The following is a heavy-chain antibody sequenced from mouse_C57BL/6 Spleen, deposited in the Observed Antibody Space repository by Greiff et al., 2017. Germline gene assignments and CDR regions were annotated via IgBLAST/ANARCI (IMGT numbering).Heavy chain of an antibody. CDR3: ARTVTGTPYYFDY. Sequence: QVTLKESGPGILQSSQTLSLTCSFSGFSLSTSGMGVSWIRQPSGKGLEWLAHIYWGDDKRYNPSLKSRLTISKDTSRNQVFLKSTSVDTADTAAYYCARTVTGTPYYFDYWGQGTTLTVSS. J-gene: IGHJ2*01. D-gene: IGHD4-1*01. V-gene: IGHV8-12*01. CDR1: GFSLSTSGMG. CDR2: IYWGDDK.